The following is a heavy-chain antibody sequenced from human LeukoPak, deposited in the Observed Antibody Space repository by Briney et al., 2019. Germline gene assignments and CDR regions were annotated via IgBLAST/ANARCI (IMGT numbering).Heavy chain of an antibody. J-gene: IGHJ4*02. V-gene: IGHV1-2*02. D-gene: IGHD2-15*01. CDR2: IRPNNGGT. CDR3: ARLRIIEETNC. CDR1: GYTITAYS. Sequence: ASVTVSYKASGYTITAYSTHWARQAPGQGREWMGCIRPNNGGTNYAHKFQGRVTITRDTSLNTAYMELSRLTSDDTAVYYCARLRIIEETNCWGQGTLVTVSS.